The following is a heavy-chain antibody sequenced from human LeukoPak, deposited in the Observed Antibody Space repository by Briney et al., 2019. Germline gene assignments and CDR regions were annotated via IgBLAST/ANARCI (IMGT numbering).Heavy chain of an antibody. V-gene: IGHV4-59*08. CDR2: IYYSGST. J-gene: IGHJ4*02. CDR3: ARYGGYYFDY. CDR1: GGSISSYY. D-gene: IGHD3-16*01. Sequence: SETLSLTCTVSGGSISSYYWSWIRQPPGKGLEWIGYIYYSGSTNYNPSLKSRVTISVDASKSQFSLKLSSVTAADKAVYYRARYGGYYFDYWGQGTLVTVSS.